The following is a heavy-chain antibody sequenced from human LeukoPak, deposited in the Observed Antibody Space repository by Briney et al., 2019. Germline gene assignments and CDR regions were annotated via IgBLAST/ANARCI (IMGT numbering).Heavy chain of an antibody. Sequence: SETLSLTCSVSGASISSHYWSWIRQPPGKGLEWIGYIHYSGSTNCNPSLKSRVTISLDASKNQFSLKLSSVSAADTAVYYCARNIPYYYYVMDVWGQGTTVTVSS. V-gene: IGHV4-59*11. J-gene: IGHJ6*02. D-gene: IGHD2-2*02. CDR2: IHYSGST. CDR3: ARNIPYYYYVMDV. CDR1: GASISSHY.